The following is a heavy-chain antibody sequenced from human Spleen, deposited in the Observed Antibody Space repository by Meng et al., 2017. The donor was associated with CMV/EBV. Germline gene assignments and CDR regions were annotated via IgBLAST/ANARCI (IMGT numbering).Heavy chain of an antibody. CDR3: SREYFDY. V-gene: IGHV3-11*04. CDR2: ISSSGSTI. CDR1: GGSFSGYY. Sequence: LSLTCAVYGGSFSGYYWSWIRQPPGKGLEWVSYISSSGSTIYYADSVKGRFTISRDNAKNSLYLQMNSLRAEDTAVYYCSREYFDYWGQGTLVTVSS. J-gene: IGHJ4*02.